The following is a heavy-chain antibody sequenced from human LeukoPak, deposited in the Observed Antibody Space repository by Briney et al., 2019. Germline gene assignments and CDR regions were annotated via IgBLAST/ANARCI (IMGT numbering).Heavy chain of an antibody. CDR3: ARLAFHDYDGPFDY. CDR1: GYSSTSYW. CDR2: IYPGDSDT. D-gene: IGHD4-23*01. J-gene: IGHJ4*02. V-gene: IGHV5-51*01. Sequence: GESLKISCTGSGYSSTSYWIGWTRQIPRQGLDWMGFIYPGDSDTGYSMFFQGQVTISADKAISTAYLQRSSLKASDTAMHYCARLAFHDYDGPFDYWGQGTLVTVSS.